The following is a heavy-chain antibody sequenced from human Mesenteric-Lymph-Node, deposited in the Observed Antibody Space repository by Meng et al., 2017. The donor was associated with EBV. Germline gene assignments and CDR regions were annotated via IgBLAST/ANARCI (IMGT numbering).Heavy chain of an antibody. V-gene: IGHV2-5*02. CDR1: GFSLNTGGVG. D-gene: IGHD3-10*02. Sequence: QITLKESGPTLVKPTPTLTLTCSFSGFSLNTGGVGVGWIRQPPGKALEWLALIYWDDDKRYNPSLKTRLTITKDTSKNQVVLTMTNMDPVDTATYYCAHKDDVRDGAPFDSWGQGTLVTVSS. CDR2: IYWDDDK. J-gene: IGHJ4*02. CDR3: AHKDDVRDGAPFDS.